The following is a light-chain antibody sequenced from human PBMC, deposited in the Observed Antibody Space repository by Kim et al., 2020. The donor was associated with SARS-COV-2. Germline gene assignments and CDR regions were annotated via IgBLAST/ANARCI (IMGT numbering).Light chain of an antibody. V-gene: IGKV3-15*01. CDR2: SAS. Sequence: ETVMTQSPATLSVSAGETATLSCRASQNINTYLAWYQQKPGQAPRLLIYSASIRATGIPARFSGSGSGTEFTLTISRLQSEDFAVYYCQQCDNWPLTFGRGTKVDIK. J-gene: IGKJ4*01. CDR1: QNINTY. CDR3: QQCDNWPLT.